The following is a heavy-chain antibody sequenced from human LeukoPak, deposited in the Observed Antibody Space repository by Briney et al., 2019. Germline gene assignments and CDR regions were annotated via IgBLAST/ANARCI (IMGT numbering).Heavy chain of an antibody. J-gene: IGHJ4*02. CDR1: GGTFSSYA. CDR2: IIPIFGTA. D-gene: IGHD1-26*01. Sequence: GASVKVSCKASGGTFSSYAISWVRQAPGQGLEWMGGIIPIFGTANCAQKFQGRVTITADESTSTAYMELSSLRSEDTAVYYCARGRAQWEQLDYYFDYWGQGTLVTVSS. CDR3: ARGRAQWEQLDYYFDY. V-gene: IGHV1-69*13.